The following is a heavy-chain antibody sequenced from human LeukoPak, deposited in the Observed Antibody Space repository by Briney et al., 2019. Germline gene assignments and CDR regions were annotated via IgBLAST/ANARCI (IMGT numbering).Heavy chain of an antibody. D-gene: IGHD4-11*01. CDR1: GGSFSGYY. CDR2: INHSGST. J-gene: IGHJ6*03. V-gene: IGHV4-34*01. CDR3: ARGRPTTVTTNYYYMDV. Sequence: SETLSLTCAVYGGSFSGYYWSWIRQPPGKGLEWVGKINHSGSTNYNPSLKSRVTISVDTSKNQFSLKLSCVTAEDTAVYYCARGRPTTVTTNYYYMDVWGKGTTVTVSS.